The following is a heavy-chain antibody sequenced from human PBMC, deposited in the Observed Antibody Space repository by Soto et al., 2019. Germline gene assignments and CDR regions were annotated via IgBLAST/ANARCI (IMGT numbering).Heavy chain of an antibody. Sequence: PGESLKISCKGFGYRFTSYWIGWVRQMPGKGLEYMGIIYPGDFDTRYSPSFQGQVTISVDNSISTAYLQWSSLKASDTAIYYCARGDNSGLSIHPYHFDLWGHGTLVTLSS. CDR1: GYRFTSYW. CDR3: ARGDNSGLSIHPYHFDL. V-gene: IGHV5-51*01. J-gene: IGHJ4*01. CDR2: IYPGDFDT. D-gene: IGHD6-19*01.